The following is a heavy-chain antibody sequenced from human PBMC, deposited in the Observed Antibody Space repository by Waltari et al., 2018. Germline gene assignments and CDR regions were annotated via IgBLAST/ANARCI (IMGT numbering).Heavy chain of an antibody. D-gene: IGHD1-26*01. V-gene: IGHV4-38-2*01. J-gene: IGHJ3*02. CDR1: GYHISSGYY. Sequence: QVQLQESGPGLVKPSETLSPTCAVSGYHISSGYYWGWIRQPPGKGLEWIGSIYHSGSTYYNPSLKSRVTISVDTSKNQFSLKLSSVTAADTAVYYCARKGATHAFDIWGQGTMVTVSS. CDR2: IYHSGST. CDR3: ARKGATHAFDI.